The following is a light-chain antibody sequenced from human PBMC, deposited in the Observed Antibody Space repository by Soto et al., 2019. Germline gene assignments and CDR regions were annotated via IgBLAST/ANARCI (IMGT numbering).Light chain of an antibody. Sequence: DIQMTQSPSTLSASVGDRVTITCRASQSISSWLAWYQQKPGKAPKLLIYKASSLESGVPSRFSGSGSGKEFTLPISTLQPDDLATYSCQKSGTFGKGTKV. J-gene: IGKJ1*01. V-gene: IGKV1-5*03. CDR3: QKSGT. CDR2: KAS. CDR1: QSISSW.